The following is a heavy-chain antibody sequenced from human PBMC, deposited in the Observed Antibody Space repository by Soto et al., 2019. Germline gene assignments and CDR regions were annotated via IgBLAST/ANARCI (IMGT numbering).Heavy chain of an antibody. CDR1: GGSISSGGYY. D-gene: IGHD3-16*02. CDR3: ASSHYDYIWGSYRRSSFDY. Sequence: KPSDTLSLTCTVSGGSISSGGYYWSWIRQHPGKGLEWIGYIYYSGSTYYNPSLKSRVTISVDTSKNQFSLKLSSVTAADTAVYYCASSHYDYIWGSYRRSSFDYWGQGTLVTVSS. J-gene: IGHJ4*02. V-gene: IGHV4-31*03. CDR2: IYYSGST.